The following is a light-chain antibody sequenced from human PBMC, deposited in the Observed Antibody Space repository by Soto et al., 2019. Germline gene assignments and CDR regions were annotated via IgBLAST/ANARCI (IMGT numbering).Light chain of an antibody. V-gene: IGKV3-20*01. CDR3: QHYGTSAL. J-gene: IGKJ3*01. Sequence: EIVLTQSPGTLSLSPGERATLSCRASQSVSSSYLAWYQQKPGQAPRRLIYGASSRATGIPDRFSVSASGTDFNLTISRLEPEDFAVYYCQHYGTSALFGPGTKVDIK. CDR1: QSVSSSY. CDR2: GAS.